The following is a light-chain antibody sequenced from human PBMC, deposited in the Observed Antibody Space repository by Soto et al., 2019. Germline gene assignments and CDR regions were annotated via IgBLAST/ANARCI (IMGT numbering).Light chain of an antibody. Sequence: QSALTQPPSASGSPGQSVTISCIGTSSDVGGYDYVSWYQQHPGKAPKLIISEVTKRPSGVPDRFSGSKSGNTASLTVSGLQAEDEADYYCSSYAVNNNFCVFGTGTKLTVL. J-gene: IGLJ1*01. CDR2: EVT. CDR3: SSYAVNNNFCV. CDR1: SSDVGGYDY. V-gene: IGLV2-8*01.